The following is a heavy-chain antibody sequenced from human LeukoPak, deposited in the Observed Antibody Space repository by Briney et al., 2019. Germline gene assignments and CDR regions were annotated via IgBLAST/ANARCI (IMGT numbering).Heavy chain of an antibody. CDR2: ISGSGDST. V-gene: IGHV3-23*01. CDR3: AKDDGIVGATTFAY. Sequence: PGGSLRLSCAASGFTFSNYVMSWVRQAPGKGLEWVSGISGSGDSTYYADSVKGRFTISRDNSKNTLYLQMNSLRAEDTAVYYCAKDDGIVGATTFAYWGQGTLVTVSS. D-gene: IGHD1-26*01. J-gene: IGHJ4*02. CDR1: GFTFSNYV.